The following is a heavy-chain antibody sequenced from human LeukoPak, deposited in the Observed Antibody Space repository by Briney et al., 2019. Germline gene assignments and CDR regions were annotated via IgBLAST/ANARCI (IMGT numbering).Heavy chain of an antibody. CDR1: GFTSSSYS. CDR3: ARVPRRYRGGDCYHDAFDI. D-gene: IGHD2-21*02. CDR2: ISSSSSYI. Sequence: PGGSLRLSCAASGFTSSSYSMNWVRQAPGKGLEWVSSISSSSSYIYYADSVKGRFTISRDNAKNSLYLQMNSLRAEDTAVYYCARVPRRYRGGDCYHDAFDIWGQGTMVTVSS. V-gene: IGHV3-21*01. J-gene: IGHJ3*02.